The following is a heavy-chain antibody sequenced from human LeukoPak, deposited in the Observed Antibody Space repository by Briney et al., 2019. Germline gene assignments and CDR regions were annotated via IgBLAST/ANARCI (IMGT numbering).Heavy chain of an antibody. CDR2: INHSGST. CDR3: ARTGSYYSLDY. J-gene: IGHJ4*02. Sequence: SETLSLTCAVYGGSFSGYYWSWIRQPPGKGLEWIGEINHSGSTNYSPSLKSRVTISVDTSKNQFSLKLSSVTAADTAVYYCARTGSYYSLDYWGQGTLVTVSS. CDR1: GGSFSGYY. V-gene: IGHV4-34*01. D-gene: IGHD1-26*01.